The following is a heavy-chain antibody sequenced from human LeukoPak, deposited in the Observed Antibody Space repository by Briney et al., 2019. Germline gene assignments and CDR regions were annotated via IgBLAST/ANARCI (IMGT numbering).Heavy chain of an antibody. V-gene: IGHV4-38-2*02. J-gene: IGHJ4*02. CDR1: GYSISSGYY. Sequence: PSETLSLTCTVSGYSISSGYYWGWIRQPPGKGLEWIGEINHSGSTNYNPSLKSRVTISVDTSKNQFSLKLSSVTAADTAVYYCARAGPARMITFGGVIVKYSYYFDYWGQGTLVTVSS. D-gene: IGHD3-16*02. CDR3: ARAGPARMITFGGVIVKYSYYFDY. CDR2: INHSGST.